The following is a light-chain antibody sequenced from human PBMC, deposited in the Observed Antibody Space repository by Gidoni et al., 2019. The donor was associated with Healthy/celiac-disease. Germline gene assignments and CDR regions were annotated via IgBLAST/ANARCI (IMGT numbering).Light chain of an antibody. CDR1: QSISSW. V-gene: IGKV1-5*01. J-gene: IGKJ2*01. CDR2: DAS. Sequence: DIQMTQSPSTLSAPVGDRVTITCRASQSISSWFAWYQQKPGKAPKLLIYDASSLESGVPSRFSGSGSGTEFTLTISSLQPDDFATYYCQQYNSYSAYTFGQGTKLEIK. CDR3: QQYNSYSAYT.